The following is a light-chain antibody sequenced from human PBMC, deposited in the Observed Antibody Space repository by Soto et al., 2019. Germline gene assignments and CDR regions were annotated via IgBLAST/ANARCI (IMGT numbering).Light chain of an antibody. J-gene: IGLJ3*02. Sequence: QAVVTQESSLTVSPGGTVTVTCGSSTGAVTSGHYPHWAQQKAGQAPRTLIYDTTNKHSWTPARFSCSLLGGKAAPTLSGAQPEDEDDYYRLLSYSGARVFGGGTKVTAL. V-gene: IGLV7-46*01. CDR2: DTT. CDR1: TGAVTSGHY. CDR3: LLSYSGARV.